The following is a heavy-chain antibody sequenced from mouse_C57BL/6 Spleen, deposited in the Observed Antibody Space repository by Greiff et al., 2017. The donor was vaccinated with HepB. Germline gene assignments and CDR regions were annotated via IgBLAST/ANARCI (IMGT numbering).Heavy chain of an antibody. Sequence: QVQLQQSGAELVKPGASVKLSCKASGYTFTSYWMHWVKQRPGQGLEWIGMIHPNSGSTNYNEKFKSKATLTVDKSSSTAYMQLSSLTSEDSAVYYCARFDYDGGYAMDYWGQGTSVTVSS. D-gene: IGHD2-4*01. CDR3: ARFDYDGGYAMDY. J-gene: IGHJ4*01. V-gene: IGHV1-64*01. CDR1: GYTFTSYW. CDR2: IHPNSGST.